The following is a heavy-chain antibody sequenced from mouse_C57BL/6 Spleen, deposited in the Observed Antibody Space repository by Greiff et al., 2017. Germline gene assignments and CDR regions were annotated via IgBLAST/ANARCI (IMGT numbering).Heavy chain of an antibody. Sequence: EVKVVESGGGLVKPGGSLKLSCAASGFTFSDYGMHWVRQAPEKGLEWVAYISSGSSTIYYADTVKGRFAISRNNAKNTLFLQMTSLRSEDTAMYYCASEGYFDVWGTGTTVTVSS. CDR3: ASEGYFDV. CDR2: ISSGSSTI. J-gene: IGHJ1*03. V-gene: IGHV5-17*01. CDR1: GFTFSDYG.